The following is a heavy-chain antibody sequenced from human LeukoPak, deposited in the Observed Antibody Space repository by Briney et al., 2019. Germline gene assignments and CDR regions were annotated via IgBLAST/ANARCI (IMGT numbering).Heavy chain of an antibody. CDR1: GFTFSSYG. Sequence: PGGSLRLSCAASGFTFSSYGMHWVRQAPGKGLEWVAVISYDGSNKYYADSVKGRFTISRDNSKNTLYLQVNSLRAEDTAVYYCAKDVSPLRYFDWLPSDWGQGTLVTVSS. CDR3: AKDVSPLRYFDWLPSD. CDR2: ISYDGSNK. D-gene: IGHD3-9*01. J-gene: IGHJ4*02. V-gene: IGHV3-30*18.